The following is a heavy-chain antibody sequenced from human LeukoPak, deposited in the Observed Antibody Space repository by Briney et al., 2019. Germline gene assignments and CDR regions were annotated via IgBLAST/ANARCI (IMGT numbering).Heavy chain of an antibody. J-gene: IGHJ5*02. Sequence: GGSERLFYAASGFILSRYSIRWVRQAPGKGLDCLSSISSSRNNIFHAVSVKGRFSISRDNAKHSLYLQMNSLRAEDTAAYYCARALWFGINWFDPWGKGTLVTVSS. CDR2: ISSSRNNI. CDR1: GFILSRYS. V-gene: IGHV3-21*01. CDR3: ARALWFGINWFDP. D-gene: IGHD3-10*01.